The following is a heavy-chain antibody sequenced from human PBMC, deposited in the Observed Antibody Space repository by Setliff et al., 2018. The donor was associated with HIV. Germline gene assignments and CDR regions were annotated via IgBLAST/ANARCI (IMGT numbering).Heavy chain of an antibody. D-gene: IGHD2-2*01. J-gene: IGHJ6*02. CDR3: AKGYCSSTSCYDYYYYGMDV. CDR1: GFTFSAYR. CDR2: ISSSGSTI. Sequence: GGSLRLSCAASGFTFSAYRMNWVRQAPGKGLEWLSYISSSGSTICYADSVKGRFTISRDNAKNSLYLQMNSLRAEDTAVYYCAKGYCSSTSCYDYYYYGMDVWGQGTTVTVSS. V-gene: IGHV3-48*01.